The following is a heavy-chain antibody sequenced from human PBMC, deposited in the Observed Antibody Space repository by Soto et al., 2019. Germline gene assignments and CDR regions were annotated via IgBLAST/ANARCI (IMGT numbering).Heavy chain of an antibody. CDR3: AHRPDGSSWYVFQN. CDR2: IFWDDDK. J-gene: IGHJ1*01. CDR1: GFSLSAGEVG. Sequence: QITFKESGPTLVKPTQTLTLTCTLSGFSLSAGEVGVGGIRQAPGKALEWLGMIFWDDDKRYSPYLKSRLTITKDTSKNQVVLTMTNMAPVDTATYSCAHRPDGSSWYVFQNWGQGTLVTVSS. V-gene: IGHV2-5*02. D-gene: IGHD6-13*01.